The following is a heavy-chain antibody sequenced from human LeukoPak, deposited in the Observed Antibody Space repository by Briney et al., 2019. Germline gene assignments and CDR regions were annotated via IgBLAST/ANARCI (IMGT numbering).Heavy chain of an antibody. CDR1: GFTFSRYP. V-gene: IGHV3-30-3*01. CDR2: LSFDGTDK. J-gene: IGHJ4*02. Sequence: GGPLRLSCAASGFTFSRYPMHWVRQAPGKGLEWVAVLSFDGTDKHYADSVKGRFTISRDNSKNTLYLQMNSLRGDDTAVYYCAKDLSGAADYYFEYWGQGTLVTVSS. D-gene: IGHD6-19*01. CDR3: AKDLSGAADYYFEY.